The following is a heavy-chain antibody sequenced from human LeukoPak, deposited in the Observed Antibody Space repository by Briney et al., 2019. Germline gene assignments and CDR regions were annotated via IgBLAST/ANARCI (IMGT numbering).Heavy chain of an antibody. CDR2: ISSSSSHI. CDR1: GFTFSTYS. Sequence: GGSLRLSCAVSGFTFSTYSMNWVRQAPGKGLEWVSSISSSSSHIYYADSVKGRFTISRDNSKNTLYLQMNSLRAEDTAVYYCAKDRYCSGGSCYFDYWGQGTLVTVSS. J-gene: IGHJ4*02. D-gene: IGHD2-15*01. V-gene: IGHV3-21*01. CDR3: AKDRYCSGGSCYFDY.